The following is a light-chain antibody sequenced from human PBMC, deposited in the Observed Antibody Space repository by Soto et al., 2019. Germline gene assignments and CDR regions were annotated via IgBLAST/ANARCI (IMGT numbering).Light chain of an antibody. V-gene: IGLV2-14*01. CDR3: SSYISSSTLV. CDR2: EVS. CDR1: SSDVGAYNY. Sequence: QSALTQPASVSGPPGQSITISCTGSSSDVGAYNYVSWYQQHPGKAPKLMIYEVSNRPSGVSNRFSGSKSGNTASLTISGLQPEDEADYYCSSYISSSTLVFGTGTKVTVL. J-gene: IGLJ1*01.